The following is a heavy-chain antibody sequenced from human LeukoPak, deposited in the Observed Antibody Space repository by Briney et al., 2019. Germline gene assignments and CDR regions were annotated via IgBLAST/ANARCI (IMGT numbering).Heavy chain of an antibody. D-gene: IGHD2-2*01. CDR1: GGSISSGGCY. V-gene: IGHV4-31*03. CDR2: IYYSGST. J-gene: IGHJ6*02. CDR3: ARGPLGYCSSTSCYDGYYYYGMDV. Sequence: PSQTLSLTCTLSGGSISSGGCYWSWIRQHPGKGLEWIGYIYYSGSTYYNPSLKSRVTISVDTSKNQFSLKLSSVTAADTAVYYCARGPLGYCSSTSCYDGYYYYGMDVWGQGTTVTVSS.